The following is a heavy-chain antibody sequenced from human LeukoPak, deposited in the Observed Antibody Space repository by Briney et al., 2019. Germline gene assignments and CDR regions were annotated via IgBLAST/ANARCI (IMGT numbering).Heavy chain of an antibody. V-gene: IGHV3-48*04. CDR1: GFTFSSYS. D-gene: IGHD3-10*01. J-gene: IGHJ4*02. CDR2: ISSSSSTI. Sequence: GGSLRLSCAASGFTFSSYSMNWVRQAPGKGLEWVSYISSSSSTIYYADSVKGRFTISRDNAKNSLYLQMNSLRAEDTALYYCAKDLYGSGSYFGFDYWGQGTLVTVSS. CDR3: AKDLYGSGSYFGFDY.